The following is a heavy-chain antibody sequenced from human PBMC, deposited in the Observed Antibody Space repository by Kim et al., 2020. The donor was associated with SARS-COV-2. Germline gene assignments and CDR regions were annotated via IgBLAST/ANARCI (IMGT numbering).Heavy chain of an antibody. J-gene: IGHJ4*02. Sequence: STYYNPSLKSRVTISVDTSKNQFSLKLSSVTAADTAVYYCARLQPYSSDYWGQGTLVTVSS. V-gene: IGHV4-39*01. CDR3: ARLQPYSSDY. CDR2: ST. D-gene: IGHD6-13*01.